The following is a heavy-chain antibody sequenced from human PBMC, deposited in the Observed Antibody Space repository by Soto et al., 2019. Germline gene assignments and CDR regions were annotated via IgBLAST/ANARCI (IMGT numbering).Heavy chain of an antibody. CDR1: GCSINSGAYY. Sequence: QLQLQESGPGLAKPSETLALTCSVSGCSINSGAYYWGWILQPPGKGLEWIGSIYYSGTTNYNPALTSRVTVSLDTSKNKLALKLTSLTAADTAVYYCASLPRGGGYHSYQDDGVDVWGQGTTVIVS. D-gene: IGHD2-21*02. J-gene: IGHJ6*02. CDR3: ASLPRGGGYHSYQDDGVDV. CDR2: IYYSGTT. V-gene: IGHV4-39*01.